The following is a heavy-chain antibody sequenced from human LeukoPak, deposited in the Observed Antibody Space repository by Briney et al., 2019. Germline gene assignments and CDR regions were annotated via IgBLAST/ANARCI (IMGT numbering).Heavy chain of an antibody. D-gene: IGHD3-10*02. CDR3: AELGITMIGGV. Sequence: PGGSLRLSCAGSGFTFSIHVLHWVRQAPGKGLEWVSYISSSGSTIYYADSVKGRFTISRDNAKNSLYLQMNSLRAEDTAVYYCAELGITMIGGVWGKGTMVTISS. CDR1: GFTFSIHV. V-gene: IGHV3-48*03. J-gene: IGHJ6*04. CDR2: ISSSGSTI.